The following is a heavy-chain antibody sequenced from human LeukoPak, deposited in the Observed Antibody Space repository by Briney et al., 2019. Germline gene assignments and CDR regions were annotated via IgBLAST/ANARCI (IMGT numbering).Heavy chain of an antibody. CDR2: IYSGGST. D-gene: IGHD6-13*01. J-gene: IGHJ4*02. CDR3: ARSRQQLVGKVYYFDY. V-gene: IGHV3-66*01. CDR1: GFTFSSYA. Sequence: QSGGSLRLSCAASGFTFSSYAMSWVRQAPGKGLEWVSVIYSGGSTYYADSVKGRFTISRDNSKNTLYLQMNSLRAEDTAVYYCARSRQQLVGKVYYFDYWGQGTLVTVSS.